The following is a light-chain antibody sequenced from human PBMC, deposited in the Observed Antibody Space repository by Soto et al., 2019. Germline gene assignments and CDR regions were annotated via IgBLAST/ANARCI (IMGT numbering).Light chain of an antibody. CDR2: AAS. Sequence: AIRMTQSPSSFSASTGDRVTITCRASQGISSYLAWYQQKPGKAPKLLIYAASTLQSGVPSRISGSGSGTYFTLTISCLQSEDFATYYCQQYYSYPYTFGQGTKLEIK. V-gene: IGKV1-8*01. CDR1: QGISSY. J-gene: IGKJ2*01. CDR3: QQYYSYPYT.